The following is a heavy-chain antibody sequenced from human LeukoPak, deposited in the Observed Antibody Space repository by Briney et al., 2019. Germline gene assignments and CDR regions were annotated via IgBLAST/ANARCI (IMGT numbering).Heavy chain of an antibody. CDR3: AKMASHYYDY. Sequence: GGSLRLSCAASGFTFSSSVMSWVRQAPGKGLEWLSVISTSGDSTNYAESVKGRFTISRDNSENTLYLQMNSLGAEDTAVYYCAKMASHYYDYWGQGTLVTVSS. CDR2: ISTSGDST. D-gene: IGHD5-24*01. J-gene: IGHJ4*02. CDR1: GFTFSSSV. V-gene: IGHV3-23*01.